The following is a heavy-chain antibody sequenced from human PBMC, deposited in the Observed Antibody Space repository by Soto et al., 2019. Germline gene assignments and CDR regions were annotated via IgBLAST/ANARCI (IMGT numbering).Heavy chain of an antibody. Sequence: GESLKISCEASGYNFANYWIVRVRQMPGRGLKWMGIINPGDSDTRYSPSFQGQVTISADKSISTAYLQWSSLKASDTAMYYCARHVYYYGSGSYYKTPFVFDYWGQGTLVTVSS. CDR3: ARHVYYYGSGSYYKTPFVFDY. D-gene: IGHD3-10*01. CDR1: GYNFANYW. V-gene: IGHV5-51*01. CDR2: INPGDSDT. J-gene: IGHJ4*02.